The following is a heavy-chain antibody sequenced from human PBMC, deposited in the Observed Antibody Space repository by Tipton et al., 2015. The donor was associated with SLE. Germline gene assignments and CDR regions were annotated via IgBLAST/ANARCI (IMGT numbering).Heavy chain of an antibody. CDR3: AREVKSGRYDWFDP. CDR1: GGSISSGYYY. CDR2: IYDTETN. Sequence: TLSLTCTVSGGSISSGYYYWTWLRQHPGKGREWFGYIYDTETNYYNPSLQSRLTMSIDKSKNHFSLRLRSVSAADTAIYYCAREVKSGRYDWFDPWGQGTLVTVSS. V-gene: IGHV4-31*03. D-gene: IGHD6-19*01. J-gene: IGHJ5*02.